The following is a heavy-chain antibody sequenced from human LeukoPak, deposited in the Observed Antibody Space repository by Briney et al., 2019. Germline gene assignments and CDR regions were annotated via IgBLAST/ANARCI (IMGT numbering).Heavy chain of an antibody. J-gene: IGHJ6*03. CDR1: GFTFNSYS. D-gene: IGHD1-14*01. CDR2: ISSSSSTI. CDR3: ARAGNRYYYYYYMDV. Sequence: PGGSLRLSCAASGFTFNSYSMNWVRQAPGKGLEWVSYISSSSSTIYYADSVKGRFTISRDNAKNSLYLQMNSLRAEDTAVYYCARAGNRYYYYYYMDVWGKGTTVTVSS. V-gene: IGHV3-48*01.